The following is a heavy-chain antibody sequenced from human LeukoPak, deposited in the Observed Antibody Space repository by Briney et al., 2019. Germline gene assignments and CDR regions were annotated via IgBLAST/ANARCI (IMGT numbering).Heavy chain of an antibody. D-gene: IGHD3-16*01. CDR3: ARGRGDAEGAHAFDI. V-gene: IGHV4-34*01. Sequence: PSETLSLTRAVYGGSFSGYYWSWIRQPPGKGLEWIGEINHSGSTNYNPSLKSRVTISVDTSKNQFSLKLSSVTAADTAVYYCARGRGDAEGAHAFDIWGQGTMVTVSS. CDR1: GGSFSGYY. J-gene: IGHJ3*02. CDR2: INHSGST.